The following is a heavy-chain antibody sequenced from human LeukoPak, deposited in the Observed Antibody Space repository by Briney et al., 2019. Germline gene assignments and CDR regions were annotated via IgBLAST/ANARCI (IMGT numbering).Heavy chain of an antibody. CDR3: ARDDIVGATREAFDI. J-gene: IGHJ3*02. Sequence: GGSLRLSCAASGFTVSSNYMSWVRQAPGKGLEWVSVIYSGGSTYYADSVKGRFTISRDNSKNTLYLQMNSLRAEDTAVYYCARDDIVGATREAFDIWGQGTMVTVSS. CDR1: GFTVSSNY. CDR2: IYSGGST. V-gene: IGHV3-53*01. D-gene: IGHD1-26*01.